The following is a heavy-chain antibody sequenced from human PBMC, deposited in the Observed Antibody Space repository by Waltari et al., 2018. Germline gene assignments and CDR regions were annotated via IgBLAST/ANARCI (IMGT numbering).Heavy chain of an antibody. Sequence: QVQLVQSGAEVKKPGASVKVSCKASGYTFTSYAMHWVRQAPGQRLEWMGWINAGNGNTKYSQKFQGRVTITRDTSASTAYMELSSLRSEDTAVYYCAAALISGRYSTTFDFWGQGTLVTVSS. CDR2: INAGNGNT. CDR3: AAALISGRYSTTFDF. J-gene: IGHJ4*02. D-gene: IGHD4-4*01. V-gene: IGHV1-3*01. CDR1: GYTFTSYA.